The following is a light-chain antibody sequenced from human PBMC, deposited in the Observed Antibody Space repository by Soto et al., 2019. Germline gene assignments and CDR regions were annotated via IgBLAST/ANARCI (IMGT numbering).Light chain of an antibody. CDR1: QGMSSY. J-gene: IGKJ4*01. V-gene: IGKV1-9*01. CDR3: QQLTTNPSLT. Sequence: DIQLTQSPSFLSASVGDRVTITCRASQGMSSYLAWYQQKPGKAPKLLIYAASTLESGVPSRFSGRGSGTEFTLTSSSLQPEDFATYYCQQLTTNPSLTFGGVTKVEIK. CDR2: AAS.